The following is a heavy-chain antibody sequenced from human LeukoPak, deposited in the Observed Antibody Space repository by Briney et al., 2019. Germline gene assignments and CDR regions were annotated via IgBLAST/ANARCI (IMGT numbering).Heavy chain of an antibody. V-gene: IGHV5-51*01. J-gene: IGHJ4*02. CDR2: IWPPDSDT. D-gene: IGHD4-23*01. CDR3: ARALGGNSPFDY. CDR1: GYSFTTYW. Sequence: GESLKISCQVSGYSFTTYWIGWVRQLPGKGLELMAIIWPPDSDTRYSPSFRGQVTISADKSISTAYLQWASLKASDTAMYYCARALGGNSPFDYWGQGTLVTVSS.